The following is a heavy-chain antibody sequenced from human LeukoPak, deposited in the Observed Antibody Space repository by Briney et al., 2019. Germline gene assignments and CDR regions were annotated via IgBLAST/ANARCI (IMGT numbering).Heavy chain of an antibody. D-gene: IGHD1-1*01. Sequence: SETLSLTCAVSGYSISSGYYWGWIRQPPGMGLEWIKSIYYSGTTYYNPSLKCRVTISVDTSKNQFSLRLSSVTTADRAIYYCATLPDRATPDTGTEYWGQGTLVTVSS. CDR2: IYYSGTT. V-gene: IGHV4-38-2*01. J-gene: IGHJ4*02. CDR3: ATLPDRATPDTGTEY. CDR1: GYSISSGYY.